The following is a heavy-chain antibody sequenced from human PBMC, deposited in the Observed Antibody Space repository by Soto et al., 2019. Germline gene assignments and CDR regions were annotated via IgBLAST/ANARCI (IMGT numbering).Heavy chain of an antibody. CDR2: INPNSGGT. V-gene: IGHV1-2*04. CDR1: GYTFTGYY. D-gene: IGHD5-12*01. Sequence: ASVKVSCKASGYTFTGYYMHWVRQAPGQGLEWMGWINPNSGGTNYAQKFQGWVTMTRDTSISTAYMELSRLRSDDTAVYYCARDTGGYDYGGDFTHGAFDIWGQGTMVTVS. J-gene: IGHJ3*02. CDR3: ARDTGGYDYGGDFTHGAFDI.